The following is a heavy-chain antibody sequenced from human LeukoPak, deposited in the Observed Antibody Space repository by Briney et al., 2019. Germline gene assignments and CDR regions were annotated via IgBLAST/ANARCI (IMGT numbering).Heavy chain of an antibody. D-gene: IGHD2-21*02. CDR1: GFTFSSYG. J-gene: IGHJ4*02. CDR3: ARDKFINCGGDCYYGY. Sequence: GGSLRLSCAASGFTFSSYGMHWVRQAPGKGLEWVAFIRYDGSNKYYADSVKGRFTISRDNAKNTLYLQMNSLRAEDTAVYYCARDKFINCGGDCYYGYWGQGTLVTVSS. CDR2: IRYDGSNK. V-gene: IGHV3-30*02.